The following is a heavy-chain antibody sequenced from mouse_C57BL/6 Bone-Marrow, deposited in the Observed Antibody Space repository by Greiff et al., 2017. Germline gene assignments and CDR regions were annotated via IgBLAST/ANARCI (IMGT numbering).Heavy chain of an antibody. Sequence: VKLQESGPGLVAPSQSLSIPCTVSGFSLPSNGVDWVRQPPGKGLEWLGVIWGGGSTNYKSALMSRLSISKDNSKSQVFLKMNSLQTDDTAMYYCAKREYYGSSYGFAYWGQGTLVTVSA. J-gene: IGHJ3*01. CDR2: IWGGGST. D-gene: IGHD1-1*01. V-gene: IGHV2-9*01. CDR3: AKREYYGSSYGFAY. CDR1: GFSLPSNG.